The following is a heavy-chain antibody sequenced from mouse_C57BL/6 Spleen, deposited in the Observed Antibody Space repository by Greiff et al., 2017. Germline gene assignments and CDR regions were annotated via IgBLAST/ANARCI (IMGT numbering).Heavy chain of an antibody. CDR3: ARDKYRYAMDY. Sequence: EVKLQESGPGLVKPSQSLSLTCSVTGYSITSGYYWNWIRQFPGNNLEWMGYISYDGSNNYNPSLKNRISITRDTSKNQFVLKLNSVTTEDTATYYCARDKYRYAMDYWGQGTSVTVSS. V-gene: IGHV3-6*01. CDR2: ISYDGSN. D-gene: IGHD2-10*02. CDR1: GYSITSGYY. J-gene: IGHJ4*01.